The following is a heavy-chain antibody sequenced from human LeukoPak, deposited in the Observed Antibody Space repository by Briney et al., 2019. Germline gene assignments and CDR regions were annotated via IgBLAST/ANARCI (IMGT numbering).Heavy chain of an antibody. D-gene: IGHD3-22*01. V-gene: IGHV3-33*01. CDR3: ARDGAGYYDSSGYFDY. Sequence: PGGSLRLSCAASGFTFSSYGMHWVRQAPGKGLEWVAVIWYDGSNKYYADSVKGRFTISRDNSKNTLYLQMNSLRAEDTAVYYCARDGAGYYDSSGYFDYWGQGTLVTVSS. CDR2: IWYDGSNK. CDR1: GFTFSSYG. J-gene: IGHJ4*02.